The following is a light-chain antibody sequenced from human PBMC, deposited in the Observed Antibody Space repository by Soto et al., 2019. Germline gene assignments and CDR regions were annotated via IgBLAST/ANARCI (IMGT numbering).Light chain of an antibody. J-gene: IGKJ1*01. CDR1: QSIGSY. V-gene: IGKV1-39*01. Sequence: DIQMTQSPSSLSASVGDRVTITCRASQSIGSYLNWYQQRPGRAPKLLIYAESSLQGGVPTRFTGSGSGTHFTLTISTLQPEDFATYYCQQSFTSPAFGQGTKVQIK. CDR3: QQSFTSPA. CDR2: AES.